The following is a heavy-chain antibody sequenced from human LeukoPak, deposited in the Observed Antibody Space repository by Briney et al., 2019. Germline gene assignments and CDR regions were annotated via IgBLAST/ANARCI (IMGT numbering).Heavy chain of an antibody. Sequence: PSQTLSLTCTVSGGSISSGSYYWSWIRQPPGKGLEWIGEINHSGSTNYNPSLKSRVTISVDTSKNQFSLKLSSVTAADTAVYYCARGLGSSSPRLRYNWFDPWGQGTLVTVSS. CDR1: GGSISSGSYY. J-gene: IGHJ5*02. CDR2: INHSGST. V-gene: IGHV4-39*07. D-gene: IGHD6-13*01. CDR3: ARGLGSSSPRLRYNWFDP.